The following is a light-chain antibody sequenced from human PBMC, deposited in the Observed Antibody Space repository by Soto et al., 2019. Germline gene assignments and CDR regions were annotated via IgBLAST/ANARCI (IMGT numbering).Light chain of an antibody. Sequence: EIVLTQSPGTLSLSPGERATLSCRASQSVSSSYLAWYQQKGGQAPRLLIYGASSRATGIPDRFSGSGSGTDFTLTISRLEPEDSAVYYCQQYASSPRTFGPGTKVEI. CDR1: QSVSSSY. V-gene: IGKV3-20*01. CDR2: GAS. J-gene: IGKJ1*01. CDR3: QQYASSPRT.